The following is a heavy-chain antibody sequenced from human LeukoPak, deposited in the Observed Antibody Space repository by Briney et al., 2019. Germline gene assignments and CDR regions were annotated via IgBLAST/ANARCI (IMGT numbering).Heavy chain of an antibody. CDR2: IYHSGST. Sequence: PSETLSLTCAVSGGSISSGGYSWSWIRQPPGKGLEWIGYIYHSGSTYYNPSLKSRVTISVDRSKNQFSLKLSFVTAADTAVYYCARADSGGGLDYWGQGTLVTVSS. D-gene: IGHD3-10*01. J-gene: IGHJ4*02. V-gene: IGHV4-30-2*01. CDR3: ARADSGGGLDY. CDR1: GGSISSGGYS.